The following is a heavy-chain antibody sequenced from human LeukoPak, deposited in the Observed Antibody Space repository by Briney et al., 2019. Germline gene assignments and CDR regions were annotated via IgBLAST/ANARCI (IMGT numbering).Heavy chain of an antibody. CDR3: ARENTMIRGVPRGFDI. CDR1: RITVSSNY. Sequence: PGGSLRLSCAASRITVSSNYMNSVRQAPGKGLEWVSVIYSGGSTDYADSVKGRFTISRDNSKNTLYLQMNSLRAEDTAVYYCARENTMIRGVPRGFDIWGQGTMVTVSS. CDR2: IYSGGST. J-gene: IGHJ3*02. D-gene: IGHD3-10*01. V-gene: IGHV3-66*01.